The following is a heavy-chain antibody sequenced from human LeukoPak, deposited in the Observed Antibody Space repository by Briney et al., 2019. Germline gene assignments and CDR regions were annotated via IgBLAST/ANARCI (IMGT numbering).Heavy chain of an antibody. CDR2: VTYGGSVK. D-gene: IGHD2-8*01. J-gene: IGHJ4*02. CDR3: ARVRDQRVYYFDS. V-gene: IGHV3-30*03. CDR1: GFTFSNFH. Sequence: GGSLRLSCAASGFTFSNFHMHWVRQAPGKGREWVALVTYGGSVKYYGDPVKGRFTVSRDNSKSMLYLEMNSLRPDETVVYYCARVRDQRVYYFDSWGQGTLVTVSS.